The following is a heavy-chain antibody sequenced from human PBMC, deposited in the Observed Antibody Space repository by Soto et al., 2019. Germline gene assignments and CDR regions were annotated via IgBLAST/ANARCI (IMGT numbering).Heavy chain of an antibody. CDR2: INAGNGNT. Sequence: QAPGQRLEWMGWINAGNGNTKYSQKFQGRVTITRDTSASTAYMELSSLRSGDTAVYYCARGGSLYWYFDLWGRGTLVTVSS. CDR3: ARGGSLYWYFDL. J-gene: IGHJ2*01. V-gene: IGHV1-3*01. D-gene: IGHD1-26*01.